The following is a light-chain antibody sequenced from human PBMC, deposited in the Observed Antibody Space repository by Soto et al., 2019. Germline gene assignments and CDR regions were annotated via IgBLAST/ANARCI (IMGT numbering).Light chain of an antibody. CDR3: CSYAGSTTFVV. J-gene: IGLJ1*01. CDR2: EVS. V-gene: IGLV2-23*02. CDR1: NNDVGTYNL. Sequence: SVLNQASSVFGAPGQSITLSFPWNNNDVGTYNLVSWYQQHPGKAPKLMIYEVSKRPSGVSNRFSGSKSGNAASLTISGLQAEDEADYYCCSYAGSTTFVVFGTGTKVTVL.